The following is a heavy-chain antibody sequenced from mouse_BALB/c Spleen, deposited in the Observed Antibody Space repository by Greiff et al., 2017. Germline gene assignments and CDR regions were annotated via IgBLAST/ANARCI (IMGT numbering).Heavy chain of an antibody. CDR1: GFNIKDYY. CDR3: ARTYGNHYAMDY. V-gene: IGHV14-1*02. J-gene: IGHJ4*01. D-gene: IGHD2-10*02. Sequence: EVQLQQSGAELVRPGALVKLSCKASGFNIKDYYMHWVKQRPEQGLEWIGWIDPENGNTIYDPKFQGKASITADTSSNTAYLQLSSLTSEDTAVYYCARTYGNHYAMDYWGQGTSVTVSS. CDR2: IDPENGNT.